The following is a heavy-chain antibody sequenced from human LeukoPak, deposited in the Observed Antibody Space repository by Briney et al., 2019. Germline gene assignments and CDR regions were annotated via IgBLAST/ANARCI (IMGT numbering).Heavy chain of an antibody. Sequence: PSEPLSLTCTVSGGSISSRSYYWGWLRQPPGKGLEWIASIFYSGSTYHNPSLKSRVTISVDTSKSQFSLKLSSVTAADTAVYFCARHPLKAYVSDWFDPGAREPWSPSPQ. V-gene: IGHV4-39*01. CDR3: ARHPLKAYVSDWFDP. CDR2: IFYSGST. CDR1: GGSISSRSYY. J-gene: IGHJ5*02. D-gene: IGHD3-16*01.